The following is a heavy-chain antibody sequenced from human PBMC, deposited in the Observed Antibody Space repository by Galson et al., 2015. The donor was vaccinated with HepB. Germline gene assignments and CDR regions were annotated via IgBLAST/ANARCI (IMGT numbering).Heavy chain of an antibody. CDR3: ARDLQDIVVVPAAMQYYYYYMDV. V-gene: IGHV1-69*13. Sequence: SVKVSCKASGGTFSSYAISWVRQAPGQGLEWMGGVIPIFGTANYAQKFQGRVTITADDSTSTTYMELSSLRSEDTAVYYCARDLQDIVVVPAAMQYYYYYMDVWGKGTTVTVSS. D-gene: IGHD2-2*01. CDR1: GGTFSSYA. CDR2: VIPIFGTA. J-gene: IGHJ6*03.